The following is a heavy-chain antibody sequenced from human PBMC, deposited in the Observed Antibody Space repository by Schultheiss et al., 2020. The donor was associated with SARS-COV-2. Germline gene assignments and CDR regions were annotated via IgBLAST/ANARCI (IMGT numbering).Heavy chain of an antibody. V-gene: IGHV4-38-2*02. D-gene: IGHD1-26*01. Sequence: SQTLSLTCAVSGYSISSGYYWGWIRQPPGKGLEWIGEIYHSGSTHYNPSLKSRITISVDRSKNQFSLKLSSVTAADTAVYYCARDRGRYYFDYWGQGTLVTVSS. J-gene: IGHJ4*02. CDR2: IYHSGST. CDR1: GYSISSGYY. CDR3: ARDRGRYYFDY.